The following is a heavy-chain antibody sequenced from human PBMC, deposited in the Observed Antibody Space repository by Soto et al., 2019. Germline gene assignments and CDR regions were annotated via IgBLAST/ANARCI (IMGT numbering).Heavy chain of an antibody. J-gene: IGHJ4*02. CDR3: ARDREYYDSSGLYFDY. V-gene: IGHV4-59*01. CDR2: TYYGWNT. D-gene: IGHD3-22*01. Sequence: PSETLSLTCSVSGGSISDYYWSWFRQPPGKGLEWIGYTYYGWNTNYNPSLKSRVTISVDTSKNQFSLKLISVTAADTAVYYCARDREYYDSSGLYFDYWGQGTLVTVSS. CDR1: GGSISDYY.